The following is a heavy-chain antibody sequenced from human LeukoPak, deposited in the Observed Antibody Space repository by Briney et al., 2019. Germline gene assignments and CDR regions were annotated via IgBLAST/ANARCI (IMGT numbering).Heavy chain of an antibody. CDR2: INWSSTSI. CDR1: GFALDGHG. Sequence: GGSLRLSCAGSGFALDGHGMSWVRQAPGKGLQWVSGINWSSTSITYADSVKGRFTISRDNSKNTLYLQMNSLRAEDTAVYYCAKPPNFGGNSPWGQGTLVTVSS. D-gene: IGHD4-23*01. V-gene: IGHV3-20*04. J-gene: IGHJ5*02. CDR3: AKPPNFGGNSP.